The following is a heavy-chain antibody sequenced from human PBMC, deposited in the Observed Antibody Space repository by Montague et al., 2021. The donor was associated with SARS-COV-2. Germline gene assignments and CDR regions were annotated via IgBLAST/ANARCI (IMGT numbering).Heavy chain of an antibody. Sequence: SETLSLTCTVPGAYIGSSFSYWGWIRQPPGKGLEWIGSIGYSASSFYNPSLRSRVTISEDTSRNQFSLKVTSVTAADTAVYYCAGYRVGTMLDYWGQGTLLTVSS. V-gene: IGHV4-39*01. CDR1: GAYIGSSFSY. D-gene: IGHD1-1*01. CDR3: AGYRVGTMLDY. CDR2: IGYSASS. J-gene: IGHJ4*02.